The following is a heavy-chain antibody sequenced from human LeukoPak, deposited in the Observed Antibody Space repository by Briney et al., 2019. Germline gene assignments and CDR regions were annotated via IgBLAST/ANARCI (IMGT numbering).Heavy chain of an antibody. CDR3: ARREVVVTHDAFDI. V-gene: IGHV4-59*08. Sequence: PSQTLSLTCTVSGGSIRSHYWSWIRQPPGKGPEWIGDIHHSGSNNNNPTLKSRVTILVDTSKNQFSLKLSSVPAADTAVYYCARREVVVTHDAFDIWGQGTMVTVSS. J-gene: IGHJ3*02. CDR2: IHHSGSN. D-gene: IGHD2-21*02. CDR1: GGSIRSHY.